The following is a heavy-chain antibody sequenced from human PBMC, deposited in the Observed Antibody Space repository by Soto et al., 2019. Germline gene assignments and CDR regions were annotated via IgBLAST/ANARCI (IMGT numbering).Heavy chain of an antibody. J-gene: IGHJ4*02. V-gene: IGHV4-30-4*01. D-gene: IGHD3-22*01. CDR2: TYYSGST. CDR1: GGSISSGDYY. Sequence: SETLSLTCTVSGGSISSGDYYWSWIRQPPGKGLEWIGYTYYSGSTYYNPSLKSRVTISVDTSKNQFSLKLSSVTAADTAVYYCARGGSLLNYYDSSGYSSDYWGQGTLVTVSS. CDR3: ARGGSLLNYYDSSGYSSDY.